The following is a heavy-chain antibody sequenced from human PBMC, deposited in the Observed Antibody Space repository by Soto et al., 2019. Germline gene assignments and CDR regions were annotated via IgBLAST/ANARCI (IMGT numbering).Heavy chain of an antibody. CDR3: VKDESINWYSGHFRH. Sequence: EVQLVESGGGLVQPGRSLRLSCAASGFTFDDYAMHWVRQVPGKGLEWVSGINWNSGSIGYADSVKGRFAISRDNAKNSLNLQMNSLRAEDTAFYYCVKDESINWYSGHFRHWGQGTLVTVSS. V-gene: IGHV3-9*01. J-gene: IGHJ1*01. CDR2: INWNSGSI. D-gene: IGHD6-13*01. CDR1: GFTFDDYA.